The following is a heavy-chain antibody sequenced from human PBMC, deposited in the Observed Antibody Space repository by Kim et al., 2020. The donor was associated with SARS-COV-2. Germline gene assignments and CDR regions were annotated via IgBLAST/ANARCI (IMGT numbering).Heavy chain of an antibody. CDR3: ANNLPGFDV. CDR2: IGSDGRTT. Sequence: GGSLRLSCAASGFTFSSYPVTWVRQAPGKGLEWVSTIGSDGRTTYYADSMKGRFTISRDNSKNMLYLQMYSLRAEDTAMYYCANNLPGFDVWGQGTMVTV. J-gene: IGHJ3*01. CDR1: GFTFSSYP. V-gene: IGHV3-23*01.